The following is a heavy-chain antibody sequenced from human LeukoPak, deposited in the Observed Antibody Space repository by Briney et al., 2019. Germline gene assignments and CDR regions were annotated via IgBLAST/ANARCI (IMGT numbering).Heavy chain of an antibody. Sequence: ASVKVSCKASGYTFTGYYMHWVRQAPGQGLEWMGWINPNSGGTNYAQKFQGRVTMTRDTSISTAYMELSRLRSDDTAVYYCASVDVAIIAAAGDWGQGTLVTVSS. D-gene: IGHD6-13*01. CDR3: ASVDVAIIAAAGD. CDR1: GYTFTGYY. CDR2: INPNSGGT. J-gene: IGHJ4*02. V-gene: IGHV1-2*02.